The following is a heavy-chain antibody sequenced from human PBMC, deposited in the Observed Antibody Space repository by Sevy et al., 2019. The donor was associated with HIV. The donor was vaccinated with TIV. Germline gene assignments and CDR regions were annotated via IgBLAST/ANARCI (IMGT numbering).Heavy chain of an antibody. J-gene: IGHJ5*02. CDR2: IFYRGTT. V-gene: IGHV4-59*01. Sequence: SETLSLTCNVSGASIRSYSWTWIRQPPGKGLEWIGNIFYRGTTDYNPSLKSRVTISVDTSQNQVSLWVNSVTASGTAVYFCARLECSGEDNCYNHWGQGTPVTVSS. CDR1: GASIRSYS. CDR3: ARLECSGEDNCYNH. D-gene: IGHD2-15*01.